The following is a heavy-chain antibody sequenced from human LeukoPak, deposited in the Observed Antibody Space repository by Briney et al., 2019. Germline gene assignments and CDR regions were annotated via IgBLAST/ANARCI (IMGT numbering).Heavy chain of an antibody. D-gene: IGHD2-2*01. J-gene: IGHJ4*02. CDR2: IIPIFGTA. CDR3: ASRGYCSSTSCRGFDY. V-gene: IGHV1-69*05. CDR1: GGTFSSYA. Sequence: GASVKLSCKASGGTFSSYAISWVRQAPGQGLEWMGGIIPIFGTANYAQKFQGRVTITTDESTSTAYMELSSLRSEDTAVYYCASRGYCSSTSCRGFDYWGQGTLVTVSS.